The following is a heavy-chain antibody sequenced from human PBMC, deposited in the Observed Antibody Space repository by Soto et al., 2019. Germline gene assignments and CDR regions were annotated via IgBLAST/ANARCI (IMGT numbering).Heavy chain of an antibody. Sequence: QVQLVQSGAEVKKPGSSVKVSCKASGGTFSSYAISWVRQAPGQGLEWMGGIIPIFGTANNAQKFQGRVTITADEVPSTAYMELSSLRSEDTAVYYCARHVPAAGYYYGMDVWGQGTTVTVSS. CDR3: ARHVPAAGYYYGMDV. V-gene: IGHV1-69*12. CDR2: IIPIFGTA. J-gene: IGHJ6*02. CDR1: GGTFSSYA. D-gene: IGHD2-2*01.